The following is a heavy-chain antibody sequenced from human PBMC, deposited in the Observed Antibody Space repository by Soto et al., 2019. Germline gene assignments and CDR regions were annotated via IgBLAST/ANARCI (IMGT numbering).Heavy chain of an antibody. J-gene: IGHJ6*02. CDR1: GYTFTSYG. V-gene: IGHV1-18*01. CDR3: AGDNRGIAAADYYHYVMDV. CDR2: ISAYNGNT. Sequence: QVQLVQSGAEVKKPGASVKVSCKASGYTFTSYGISWVRQAPGQGLEWMGWISAYNGNTNYAQKIQGRVTMTTDTSTSTDYMELRSLRSDDTAVYYCAGDNRGIAAADYYHYVMDVWGQGTTVTVSS. D-gene: IGHD6-13*01.